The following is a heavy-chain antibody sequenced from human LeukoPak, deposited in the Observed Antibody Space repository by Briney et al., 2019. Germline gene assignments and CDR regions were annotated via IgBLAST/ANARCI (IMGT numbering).Heavy chain of an antibody. Sequence: GGSLRLSCAASGFTVSSNYMSWVRQAPGKGLEWVSVIYSGGSTYYADSVKGRFTISRDNSKNTLYLQMNSLRAEDTAVYYCASSSWYRVSWFDPWGQGTLVTVSS. CDR3: ASSSWYRVSWFDP. J-gene: IGHJ5*02. CDR2: IYSGGST. D-gene: IGHD6-13*01. V-gene: IGHV3-66*01. CDR1: GFTVSSNY.